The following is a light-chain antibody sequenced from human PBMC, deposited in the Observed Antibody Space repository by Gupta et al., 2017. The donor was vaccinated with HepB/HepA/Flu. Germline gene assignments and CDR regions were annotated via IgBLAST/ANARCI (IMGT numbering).Light chain of an antibody. Sequence: SYVLTQPPSVSSAPRRTARITCGGNNIGSKTVHWYQQKPGQAPVVVNYYDRDRPSGIPERFSGFNSGNTATLTINKVEAGDEADYYCQVWDTTTNLVVFGGGTKLTVL. J-gene: IGLJ2*01. CDR3: QVWDTTTNLVV. V-gene: IGLV3-21*04. CDR1: NIGSKT. CDR2: YDR.